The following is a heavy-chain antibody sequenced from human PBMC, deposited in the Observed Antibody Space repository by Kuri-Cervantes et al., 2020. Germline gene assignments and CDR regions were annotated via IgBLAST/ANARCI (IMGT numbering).Heavy chain of an antibody. V-gene: IGHV4-4*02. CDR1: GDSISSSNW. Sequence: SETLSLTCVVSGDSISSSNWWTWVRQPPGKGLEWIGSIYHSGSTYYNPSLKSRVTISVDTSKNQFSLKLSSVTAADTAVYYCARDLDWFDPWGQGTLVTVSS. CDR2: IYHSGST. CDR3: ARDLDWFDP. J-gene: IGHJ5*02.